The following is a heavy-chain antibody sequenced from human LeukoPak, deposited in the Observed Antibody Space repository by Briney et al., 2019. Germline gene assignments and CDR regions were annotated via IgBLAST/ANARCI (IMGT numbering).Heavy chain of an antibody. J-gene: IGHJ4*02. CDR1: GYSISSSNW. D-gene: IGHD1-26*01. CDR2: IYYSGST. CDR3: ARDSGSYSGVDY. Sequence: SETLSLTCAVSGYSISSSNWWGWIRQPPGKGLEWIGYIYYSGSTNYNPSLKSRVTISVDSSKNQFSLTLSSVTAADTAVYYCARDSGSYSGVDYWGQGTLVTVSS. V-gene: IGHV4-28*03.